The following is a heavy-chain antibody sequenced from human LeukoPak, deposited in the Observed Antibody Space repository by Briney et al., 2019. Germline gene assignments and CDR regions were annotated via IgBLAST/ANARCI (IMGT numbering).Heavy chain of an antibody. CDR2: IYHSGST. Sequence: SETLSLTCTVSGASISSSSYYWGWIRQPPGKGLEWIGSIYHSGSTYYNPSLKSRVTISVDTSKDQFSLRLSSVTAGDTAVYYCARLLIAFGGVIVNWGQGTLVPVSS. CDR1: GASISSSSYY. V-gene: IGHV4-39*01. J-gene: IGHJ4*02. D-gene: IGHD3-16*02. CDR3: ARLLIAFGGVIVN.